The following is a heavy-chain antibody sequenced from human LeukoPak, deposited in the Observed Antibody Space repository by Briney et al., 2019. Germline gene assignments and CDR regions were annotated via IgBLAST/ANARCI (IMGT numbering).Heavy chain of an antibody. Sequence: SQTLSLTCAISGDSVSSNSVTWNWIRQSPSRGLEWLGRTYYRSKWYNDYAVSVKSRITINPDTSKNQFSLQLNSVTPEDTAVYYCARALRLTGDLGDWGQGTLVTASS. J-gene: IGHJ4*02. CDR2: TYYRSKWYN. V-gene: IGHV6-1*01. CDR3: ARALRLTGDLGD. D-gene: IGHD7-27*01. CDR1: GDSVSSNSVT.